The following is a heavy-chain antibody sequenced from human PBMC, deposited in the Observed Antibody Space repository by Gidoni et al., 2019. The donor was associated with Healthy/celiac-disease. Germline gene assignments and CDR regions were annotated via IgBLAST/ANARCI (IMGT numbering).Heavy chain of an antibody. CDR3: ASSIERITMIVVVIFDI. J-gene: IGHJ3*02. V-gene: IGHV4-39*01. Sequence: QLQLQESAPGLVKPSETLSLTSPVSAGSLSSSRHYWGWIRQPPGKGLEWIGSIYYSGRTYYNPSRKSRVTISVDTSKNQFSLKLSSVTAADTAVYYCASSIERITMIVVVIFDIWGQGTMVTVSS. CDR2: IYYSGRT. D-gene: IGHD3-22*01. CDR1: AGSLSSSRHY.